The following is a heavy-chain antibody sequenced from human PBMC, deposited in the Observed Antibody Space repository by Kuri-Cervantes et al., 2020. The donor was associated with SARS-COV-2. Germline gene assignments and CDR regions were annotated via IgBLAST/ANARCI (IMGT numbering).Heavy chain of an antibody. CDR2: IYSGGST. CDR1: GFSVSNSY. CDR3: ARDPGSTIFGVVIIPSDAFDI. Sequence: GESLKISCAASGFSVSNSYLSWVRQAPGKGLEWVSVIYSGGSTYYADSVKGRFTVSRDNSKNTLSLQMNSLRAEDTAVYYCARDPGSTIFGVVIIPSDAFDIWGQGTMVTVSS. D-gene: IGHD3-3*01. J-gene: IGHJ3*02. V-gene: IGHV3-66*02.